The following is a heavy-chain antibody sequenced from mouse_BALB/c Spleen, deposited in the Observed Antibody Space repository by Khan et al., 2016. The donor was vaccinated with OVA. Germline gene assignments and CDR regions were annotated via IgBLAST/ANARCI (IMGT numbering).Heavy chain of an antibody. CDR3: ASHLTGSFAY. D-gene: IGHD4-1*01. V-gene: IGHV5-6*01. Sequence: EVELVESGGDLVRPGGSLKLSCAASGFTFSAYGMSWVRQSPDKRLEWVATINSDGYYTYYPDSLKGRFTIYRDNAKNTLYLRMRSLMSEVTAMYYCASHLTGSFAYGGQGTLVTVSA. CDR1: GFTFSAYG. J-gene: IGHJ3*01. CDR2: INSDGYYT.